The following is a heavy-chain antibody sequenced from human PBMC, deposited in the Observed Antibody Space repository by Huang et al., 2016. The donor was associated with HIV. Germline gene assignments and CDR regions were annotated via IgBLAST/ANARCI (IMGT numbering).Heavy chain of an antibody. CDR3: AKIPPLHANLATSGPGPVDY. Sequence: QVQLVESGGGVVQPGGSLRLSCAASGFTLATYGMHWVRQVPGKGLEWGALIRSDATYKYYADSVKGRFTASRDNSKNTLFLHMNSLRPEDTALYYWAKIPPLHANLATSGPGPVDYWGQGTLVTVSS. V-gene: IGHV3-30*02. D-gene: IGHD6-13*01. CDR1: GFTLATYG. CDR2: IRSDATYK. J-gene: IGHJ4*02.